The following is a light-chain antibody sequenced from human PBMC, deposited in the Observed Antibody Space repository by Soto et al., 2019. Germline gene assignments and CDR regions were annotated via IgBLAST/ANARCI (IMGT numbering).Light chain of an antibody. J-gene: IGLJ1*01. Sequence: QSALTQPASVSGSPGQSITISCTGTSSGVGGCNYVSWYQQHPGKAPKLMIYAVSNRPSGVSNRFSGSKSGNTATLTISGLQAEDEADYYCCSYTVSGTYVFGTGTKVTVL. CDR1: SSGVGGCNY. V-gene: IGLV2-14*01. CDR3: CSYTVSGTYV. CDR2: AVS.